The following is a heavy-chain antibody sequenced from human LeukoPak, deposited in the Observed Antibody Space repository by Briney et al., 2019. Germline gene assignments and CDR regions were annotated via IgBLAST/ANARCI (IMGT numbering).Heavy chain of an antibody. J-gene: IGHJ6*03. D-gene: IGHD1-1*01. V-gene: IGHV4-30-4*08. CDR2: IYYSGST. CDR3: ARAVRNWNYNYYYMDV. CDR1: GGSISSGDYY. Sequence: SETLSLTCTVSGGSISSGDYYWSWIRQPPGKGLEWIGYIYYSGSTYYNPSLRSRLTISVDTSKKQFSLKLSSVTAADTAVYYCARAVRNWNYNYYYMDVWGKGTTVTVSS.